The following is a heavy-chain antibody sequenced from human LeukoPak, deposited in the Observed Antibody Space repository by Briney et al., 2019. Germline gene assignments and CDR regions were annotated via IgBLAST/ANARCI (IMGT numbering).Heavy chain of an antibody. Sequence: ASVKVSCKASGGASTEHAITWLRQAPGQGLEWMGRIIPILGKTYYAHNFRGRVTITADKSTSTVYMEVSSLRSEDTAMYYCARPAEWGGSVFAPLRRDVGGKGTTVTVSS. J-gene: IGHJ6*04. CDR2: IIPILGKT. D-gene: IGHD3-3*01. CDR1: GGASTEHA. CDR3: ARPAEWGGSVFAPLRRDV. V-gene: IGHV1-69*04.